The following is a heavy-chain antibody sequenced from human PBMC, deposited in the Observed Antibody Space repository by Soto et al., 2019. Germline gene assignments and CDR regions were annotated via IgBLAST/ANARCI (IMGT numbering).Heavy chain of an antibody. D-gene: IGHD3-22*01. CDR2: IIPIFGTA. CDR3: ARGRMIVPSSGMDV. V-gene: IGHV1-69*12. J-gene: IGHJ6*02. CDR1: GGTFSSYA. Sequence: QVQLVQSGAEVRKPGSSVKVSCKASGGTFSSYAISWVRQAPGQGLEWMGGIIPIFGTANYAQKFQGRVTITAVESTSTAYRELSSLRSEDTAVYYCARGRMIVPSSGMDVWGQGTTVTVSS.